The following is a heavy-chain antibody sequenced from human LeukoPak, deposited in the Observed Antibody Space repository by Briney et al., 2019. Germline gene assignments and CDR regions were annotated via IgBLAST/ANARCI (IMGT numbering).Heavy chain of an antibody. CDR2: IYSGSST. Sequence: PGGSLRLSCAASGFTVSSNYMSWVRQAPGKGLEWVSVIYSGSSTYYADSVKGRFTISRDNSKNTLYLQMNSLRAEDTAVYYCARVREFSGGAFDIWGQGTMVTVSS. CDR1: GFTVSSNY. J-gene: IGHJ3*02. D-gene: IGHD3-16*02. V-gene: IGHV3-66*01. CDR3: ARVREFSGGAFDI.